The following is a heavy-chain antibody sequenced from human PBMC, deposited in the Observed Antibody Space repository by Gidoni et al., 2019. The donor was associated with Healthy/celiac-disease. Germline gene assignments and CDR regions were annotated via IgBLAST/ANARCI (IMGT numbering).Heavy chain of an antibody. V-gene: IGHV3-23*01. CDR2: ISGSGGST. CDR3: ARTSITIFGVVIMADAFDI. CDR1: GFTFSSYA. Sequence: EVQLLESGGGLVQPGGSLRLSCAAPGFTFSSYAISWVRQAPGKGLEWVSAISGSGGSTYYADSVKGRFTISRDNSKNTLYLQMNSLRAEDTAVYYCARTSITIFGVVIMADAFDIWGQGTMVTVSS. J-gene: IGHJ3*02. D-gene: IGHD3-3*01.